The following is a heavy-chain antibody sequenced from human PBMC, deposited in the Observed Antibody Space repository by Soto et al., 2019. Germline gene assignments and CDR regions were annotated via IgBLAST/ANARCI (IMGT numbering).Heavy chain of an antibody. CDR2: ISYDGSNK. CDR1: GFTFSSYG. J-gene: IGHJ6*02. CDR3: AKNGQLWFRGYYGMDV. Sequence: GGSLRLSCAASGFTFSSYGMHWVRQAPGKGLEWVAVISYDGSNKYYADSVKGRFTISRDNSKNTLYLQMNSLRAEDTAVYYCAKNGQLWFRGYYGMDVWGQGTTVTVSS. V-gene: IGHV3-30*18. D-gene: IGHD5-18*01.